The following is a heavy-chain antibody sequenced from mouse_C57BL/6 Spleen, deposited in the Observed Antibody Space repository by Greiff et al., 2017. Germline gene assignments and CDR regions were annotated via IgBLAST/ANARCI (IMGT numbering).Heavy chain of an antibody. V-gene: IGHV1-64*01. CDR2: ILPNSGST. J-gene: IGHJ2*01. Sequence: QVQLKESGAELVKPGASVKLSCKASGYTFTSYWMHWVKQRPGQGHEWIGMILPNSGSTNYNEKFKSKATLTVDKSSSTAYMQLSSLTSEDSAVYYCARWTTVVATDDYWGQGTTLTVSS. CDR1: GYTFTSYW. CDR3: ARWTTVVATDDY. D-gene: IGHD1-1*01.